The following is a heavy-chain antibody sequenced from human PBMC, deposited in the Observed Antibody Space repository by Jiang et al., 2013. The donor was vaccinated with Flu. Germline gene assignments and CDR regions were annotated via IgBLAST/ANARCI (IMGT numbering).Heavy chain of an antibody. V-gene: IGHV5-51*01. CDR2: IYPGDSDT. D-gene: IGHD6-19*01. CDR1: GYSFTSYW. CDR3: ARHAAVAGTPPDFDY. Sequence: CKGSGYSFTSYWIGWVRQMPGKGLEWMGIIYPGDSDTRYSPSFQGQVTISADKSISTAYLQWSSLKASDTAMYYCARHAAVAGTPPDFDYWGQGTLVTVSS. J-gene: IGHJ4*02.